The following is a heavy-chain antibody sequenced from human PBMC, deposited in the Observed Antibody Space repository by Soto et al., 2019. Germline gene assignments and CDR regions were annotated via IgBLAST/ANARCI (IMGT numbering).Heavy chain of an antibody. V-gene: IGHV1-2*04. CDR1: GYTFTGYY. J-gene: IGHJ6*02. Sequence: GASVKVSCKASGYTFTGYYMHWVRQAPGQGLEWMGWINPNSGGTNYAQKFQGWVTMTRDTSISTAYMELSRLRSDDTAVYYCARGNSYGRYYYYGMDVWGQGTTVTSP. CDR3: ARGNSYGRYYYYGMDV. D-gene: IGHD5-18*01. CDR2: INPNSGGT.